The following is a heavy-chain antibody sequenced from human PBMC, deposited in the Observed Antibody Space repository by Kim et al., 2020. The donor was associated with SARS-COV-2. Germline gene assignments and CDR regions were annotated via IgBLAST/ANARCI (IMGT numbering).Heavy chain of an antibody. V-gene: IGHV1-18*01. CDR3: ARDHGGGVNTDTFDY. D-gene: IGHD2-8*02. CDR2: ISADNGDT. CDR1: GYTFTTYG. Sequence: ASVKVSCKASGYTFTTYGISWVRQAPGQGLEWMGWISADNGDTNYAQRFQGRVTMTKDTSTGTVYMELRSLRSDDTAVYYCARDHGGGVNTDTFDYWGQGTLVTVSS. J-gene: IGHJ4*02.